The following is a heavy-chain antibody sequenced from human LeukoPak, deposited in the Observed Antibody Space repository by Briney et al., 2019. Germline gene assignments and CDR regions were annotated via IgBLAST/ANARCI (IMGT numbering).Heavy chain of an antibody. CDR1: VGSISSYY. V-gene: IGHV4-4*07. CDR2: IYTSGGT. Sequence: PSETLSLTGPVLVGSISSYYWGWIRQPAGKGLDGIGLIYTSGGTNYNPSLKSRVTISVDTSKNQFSLKLSSVTAADTAVYYCARVRVGGATGTVSRRGYWFDPWGQGTLVTVSS. CDR3: ARVRVGGATGTVSRRGYWFDP. D-gene: IGHD1-26*01. J-gene: IGHJ5*02.